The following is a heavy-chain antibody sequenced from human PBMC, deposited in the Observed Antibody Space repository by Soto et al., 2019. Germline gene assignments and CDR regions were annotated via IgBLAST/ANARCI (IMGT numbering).Heavy chain of an antibody. CDR3: ARGRRPNDPYGMDV. J-gene: IGHJ6*02. V-gene: IGHV3-21*01. CDR2: ISSSSSYI. Sequence: EVQLVESGGGLVKPGGSLRLSCAASGFTFSSYSMNWVRQAPGKGLEWVSSISSSSSYIYYVDSVKGRFTISRDNAKNSLYLQMNSLRAEDTAVYYCARGRRPNDPYGMDVWGQGTTVTVSS. CDR1: GFTFSSYS.